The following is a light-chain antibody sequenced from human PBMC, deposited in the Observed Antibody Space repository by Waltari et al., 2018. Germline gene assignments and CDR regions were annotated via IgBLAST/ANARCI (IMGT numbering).Light chain of an antibody. CDR3: QQSYGTPFT. Sequence: DIQLTQSPSSLSASVGDRVPITCRASQSISSYLNWYQQKPGKAPKLLIYAASSLQSGVPSRFSGSGSGTDFTLTISSLQPEDFATYYCQQSYGTPFTFGPGTKVDIK. CDR2: AAS. J-gene: IGKJ3*01. CDR1: QSISSY. V-gene: IGKV1-39*01.